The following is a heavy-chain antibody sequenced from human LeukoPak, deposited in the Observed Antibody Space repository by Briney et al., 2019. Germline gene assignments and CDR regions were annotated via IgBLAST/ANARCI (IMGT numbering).Heavy chain of an antibody. V-gene: IGHV1-2*04. CDR2: INPNSGGT. D-gene: IGHD4-17*01. J-gene: IGHJ6*04. CDR1: GYTFTGYY. Sequence: GASVTVSCKASGYTFTGYYMHWVRQAPGQGLEWMGWINPNSGGTNYAQKFQGWVTMTRDTSISTAYMELSRLRSDDTAVYYCARSRDGDYYGMDVWGKGTTVTVSS. CDR3: ARSRDGDYYGMDV.